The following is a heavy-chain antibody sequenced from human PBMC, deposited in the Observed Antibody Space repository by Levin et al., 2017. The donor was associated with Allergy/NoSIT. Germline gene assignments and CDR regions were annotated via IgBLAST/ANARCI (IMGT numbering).Heavy chain of an antibody. CDR1: GGSFSGYY. CDR2: INHSGTT. CDR3: ARGLRGPSTMIRGVPLDY. V-gene: IGHV4-34*01. D-gene: IGHD3-10*01. J-gene: IGHJ4*02. Sequence: SETLSLTCAVYGGSFSGYYWSWIRQPPGKGLEWIGEINHSGTTNFNPSLKSRLTISVDTSKNQFSLKLRSVTAADTAVYYCARGLRGPSTMIRGVPLDYWGQGTLVTVSS.